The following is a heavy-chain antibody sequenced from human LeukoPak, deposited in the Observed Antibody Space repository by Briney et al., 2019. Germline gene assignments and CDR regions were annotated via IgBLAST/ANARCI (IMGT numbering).Heavy chain of an antibody. D-gene: IGHD3-10*01. CDR1: GGSFSGYY. J-gene: IGHJ5*02. V-gene: IGHV4-34*01. CDR2: NNHSGST. Sequence: SETLSLTCAVYGGSFSGYYWSWIRQPPGKGLEWIGENNHSGSTNYNPSLKSRVTISVDTSKNQFSLKLSSVTAADTAVYYCAREMYGRGVSDTNWFDPWGQGTLVTVSS. CDR3: AREMYGRGVSDTNWFDP.